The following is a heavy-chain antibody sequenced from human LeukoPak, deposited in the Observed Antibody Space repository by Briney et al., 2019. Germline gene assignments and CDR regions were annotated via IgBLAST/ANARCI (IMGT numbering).Heavy chain of an antibody. V-gene: IGHV1-18*01. J-gene: IGHJ6*03. CDR2: ISAYNGNT. D-gene: IGHD2-15*01. CDR3: ASARGIVVVVAATGSYYYMDV. CDR1: GYTFTSYG. Sequence: ASVTVSCKASGYTFTSYGISWVRQAPGQGLEGMGWISAYNGNTNYAQKLQGRVTMTTDTSTSTAYMELRSLRSDDTAVYYCASARGIVVVVAATGSYYYMDVWGKGTTVTVSS.